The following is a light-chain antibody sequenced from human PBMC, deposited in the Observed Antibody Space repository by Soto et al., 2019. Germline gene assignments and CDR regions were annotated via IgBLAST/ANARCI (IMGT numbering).Light chain of an antibody. CDR3: HQYYDTLYT. CDR2: WAS. J-gene: IGKJ2*01. Sequence: DIVMTQSPDSLAVSLGERATINCKSSQSVLYSSNNKNYLAWYQQKPGQPPKLLISWASTRESGVPDRFSGSGSGTDFTLTISSLQAEDVAVYYCHQYYDTLYTFGQGTKLQIK. V-gene: IGKV4-1*01. CDR1: QSVLYSSNNKNY.